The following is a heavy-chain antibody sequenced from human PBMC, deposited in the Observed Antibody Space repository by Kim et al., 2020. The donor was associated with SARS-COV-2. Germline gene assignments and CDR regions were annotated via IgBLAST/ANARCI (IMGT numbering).Heavy chain of an antibody. CDR2: IKQDGSEK. Sequence: GGSLRLSCAASGFTFSSYWMSWVRQAPGKGLEWVANIKQDGSEKYYVDSVKGRFTISRDNAKNSLYLQMNSLRAEDTAVYYCARTYGDYARDFDYWGEGTLVTVSS. D-gene: IGHD4-17*01. V-gene: IGHV3-7*01. CDR1: GFTFSSYW. J-gene: IGHJ4*02. CDR3: ARTYGDYARDFDY.